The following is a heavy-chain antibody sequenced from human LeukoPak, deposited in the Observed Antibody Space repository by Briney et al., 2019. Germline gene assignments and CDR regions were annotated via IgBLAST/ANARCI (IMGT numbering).Heavy chain of an antibody. CDR3: ARHEGNCSGGSCYSNYYYYMDV. J-gene: IGHJ6*03. D-gene: IGHD2-15*01. CDR1: GGSISSSSYY. V-gene: IGHV4-39*01. CDR2: IYYSGST. Sequence: SETLSLTCTVSGGSISSSSYYWGWIRQPPGKGLEWIGSIYYSGSTYYNPSLKSRVTISVGTSENQFSLKLSSVTAADTAVYYCARHEGNCSGGSCYSNYYYYMDVWGKGTTVTVSS.